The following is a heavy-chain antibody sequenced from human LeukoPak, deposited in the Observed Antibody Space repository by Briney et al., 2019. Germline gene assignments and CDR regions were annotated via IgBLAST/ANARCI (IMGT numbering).Heavy chain of an antibody. CDR1: GGSISSGNYY. CDR2: IYTTGGTSGST. V-gene: IGHV4-61*02. D-gene: IGHD3-22*01. J-gene: IGHJ5*02. CDR3: AWGDSSGYPFDP. Sequence: SETLSLTCTVSGGSISSGNYYWSWILQPAGNGLEYIGRIYTTGGTSGSTYYNPSLKSRVTISVDTSKNQFSLKLTSVTAADTAVYYCAWGDSSGYPFDPWGQGTLVTVSS.